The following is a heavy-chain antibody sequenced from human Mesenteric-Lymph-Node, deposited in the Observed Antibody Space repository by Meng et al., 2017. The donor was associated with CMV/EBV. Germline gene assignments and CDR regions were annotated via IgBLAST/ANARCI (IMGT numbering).Heavy chain of an antibody. CDR3: AGSSTSCYACNWFDP. Sequence: GSINSGGYSWSWIRQPPGKGLEWIGYIYHSGSTYYNPSLKSRVTISVDRSKNQFSLKLSSVTAADTAVYYCAGSSTSCYACNWFDPWGQGTLVTVSS. CDR2: IYHSGST. J-gene: IGHJ5*02. CDR1: GSINSGGYS. V-gene: IGHV4-30-2*01. D-gene: IGHD2-2*01.